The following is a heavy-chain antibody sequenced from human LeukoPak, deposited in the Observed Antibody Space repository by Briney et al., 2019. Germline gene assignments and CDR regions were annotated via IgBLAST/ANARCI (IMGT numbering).Heavy chain of an antibody. Sequence: GGSLRLSCAASGFTFSGYAVHWVRQAPGKGLEWVAVISYDGSNEYYADSVKGRFTISRDNSKNTLYLQMNSLSVEDTAVYYCARVGYYASGPFSYFDYWGQGTLVTVSS. CDR3: ARVGYYASGPFSYFDY. J-gene: IGHJ4*02. V-gene: IGHV3-30-3*01. CDR1: GFTFSGYA. CDR2: ISYDGSNE. D-gene: IGHD3-10*01.